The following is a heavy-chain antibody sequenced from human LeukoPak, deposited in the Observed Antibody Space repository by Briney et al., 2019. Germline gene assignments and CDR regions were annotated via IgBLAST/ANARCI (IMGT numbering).Heavy chain of an antibody. CDR1: GYSFTSYW. CDR2: IHPRDSDT. J-gene: IGHJ4*02. D-gene: IGHD3-10*01. V-gene: IGHV5-51*01. CDR3: ARRYYYGSGKRYYFDY. Sequence: GESLKISCKGSGYSFTSYWIGWVRQMPGKGLELMGIIHPRDSDTRYRPSFQGQVTIPADKSISTAYLQWSSLKASDTAMYSCARRYYYGSGKRYYFDYWGQGTLVTVSS.